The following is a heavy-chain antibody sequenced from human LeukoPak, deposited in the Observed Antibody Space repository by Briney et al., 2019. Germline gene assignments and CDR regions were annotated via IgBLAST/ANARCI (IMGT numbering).Heavy chain of an antibody. CDR2: IYYSGST. V-gene: IGHV4-30-4*08. Sequence: SETLSLTCTVSGGSISSGDYYWSWIRQPPGKGLEWIGYIYYSGSTYYNPSLKSRVTISVGTSKNQFSLKLSSVTAADTAVYYCAREDATYYDFWSGSFQGSFDYWGQGTLVTVSS. CDR3: AREDATYYDFWSGSFQGSFDY. D-gene: IGHD3-3*01. CDR1: GGSISSGDYY. J-gene: IGHJ4*02.